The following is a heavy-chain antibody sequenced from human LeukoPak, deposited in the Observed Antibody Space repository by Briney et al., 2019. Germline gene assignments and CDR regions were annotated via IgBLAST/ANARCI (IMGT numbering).Heavy chain of an antibody. CDR3: ARTYCSRGSRYLDH. J-gene: IGHJ4*02. V-gene: IGHV3-11*06. CDR1: GFTFSDYD. D-gene: IGHD2-15*01. CDR2: ISGSSTYT. Sequence: PGGSLRLSCAASGFTFSDYDMRWIRQAPGKGLEWVSYISGSSTYTNYADSVKGRFTISRDNSKNTVYLQMMSLRAEDMAVYFCARTYCSRGSRYLDHWGQVTRVTVSS.